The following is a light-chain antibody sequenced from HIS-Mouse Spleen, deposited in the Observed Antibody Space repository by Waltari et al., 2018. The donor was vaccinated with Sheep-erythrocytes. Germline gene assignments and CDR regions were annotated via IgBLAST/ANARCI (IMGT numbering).Light chain of an antibody. J-gene: IGLJ1*01. V-gene: IGLV2-11*01. CDR2: DVS. CDR1: SSDVGGYDY. Sequence: QSALTQPRSVSGSPGQSVTISCTGTSSDVGGYDYVSWYQQHPGKAPKLMIYDVSKRPSGVPDRFSGSKSGNTASLNISRLQAEDEADYYCCSYAGSYNHVFATGTKVTVL. CDR3: CSYAGSYNHV.